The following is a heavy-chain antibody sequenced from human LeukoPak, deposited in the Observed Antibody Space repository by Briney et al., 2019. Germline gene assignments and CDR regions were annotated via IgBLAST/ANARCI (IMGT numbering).Heavy chain of an antibody. CDR3: ARDYYYGSGSNDAFDI. V-gene: IGHV3-7*03. D-gene: IGHD3-10*01. J-gene: IGHJ3*02. CDR1: GFTFSTYW. Sequence: GGSLRLSCAASGFTFSTYWMSWVRQAPGKGLEWVGIIKQDGSEKYYVDSVKGRFTISRDNAKNSLYLQMNSLRAEDTAVYYCARDYYYGSGSNDAFDIWGQGTMVTVSS. CDR2: IKQDGSEK.